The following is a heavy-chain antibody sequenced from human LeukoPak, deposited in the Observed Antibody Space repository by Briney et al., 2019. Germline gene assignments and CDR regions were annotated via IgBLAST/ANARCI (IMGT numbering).Heavy chain of an antibody. CDR2: INHSGST. V-gene: IGHV4-34*01. D-gene: IGHD4-17*01. CDR1: GGSFSGYY. J-gene: IGHJ4*02. Sequence: PSETLSLTCAVYGGSFSGYYWSWIRQPPGKGLEWIGEINHSGSTNYNPSLKSRVTISVDTSKNQFSLKPSSVTAADTAVYYCARGAIYGDYDYWGQGTLVTVSS. CDR3: ARGAIYGDYDY.